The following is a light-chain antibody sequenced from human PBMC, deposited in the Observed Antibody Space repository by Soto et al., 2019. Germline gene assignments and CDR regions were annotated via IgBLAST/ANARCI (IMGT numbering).Light chain of an antibody. J-gene: IGKJ2*01. CDR2: AAS. Sequence: DIQMTQSPSSLSASVGDRVTITCQASQGISNYLAWYQQKPGKVPKLLIYAASTLQSGVPSRFSGSGSGTDFTLTISSLQPEDVATYYCQKYNSAPPYTFGQGTKLEIK. CDR3: QKYNSAPPYT. V-gene: IGKV1-27*01. CDR1: QGISNY.